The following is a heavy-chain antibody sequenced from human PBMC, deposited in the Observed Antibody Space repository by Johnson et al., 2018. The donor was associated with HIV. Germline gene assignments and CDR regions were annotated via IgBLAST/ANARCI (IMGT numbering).Heavy chain of an antibody. CDR1: GFTFSSYA. V-gene: IGHV3-52*01. CDR3: ALTESRFLEWLFRAFDI. D-gene: IGHD3-3*01. J-gene: IGHJ3*02. CDR2: IKCDGSEK. Sequence: VQLVESGGGLVQPGRSLRLSCAASGFTFSSYAMHWVCQAPEKGLEWVADIKCDGSEKYYVDSVKGRLTISSDNTKNTLYLQMNRLRADDTAIYYCALTESRFLEWLFRAFDIWGQGTMVTVSS.